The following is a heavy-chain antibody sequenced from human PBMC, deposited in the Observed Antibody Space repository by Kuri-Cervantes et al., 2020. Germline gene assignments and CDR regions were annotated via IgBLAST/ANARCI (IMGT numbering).Heavy chain of an antibody. CDR3: ATASYSNGWYFFDY. CDR1: GYTFTSYD. J-gene: IGHJ4*02. Sequence: ASVKVSCKASGYTFTSYDINWVRQATGQGLEWMGWMNPNSGNTGYAQKFQGRVTITRDTFANTAYMELSSLRSEDTAVYYCATASYSNGWYFFDYWGQGSLVTVSS. CDR2: MNPNSGNT. V-gene: IGHV1-8*03. D-gene: IGHD6-19*01.